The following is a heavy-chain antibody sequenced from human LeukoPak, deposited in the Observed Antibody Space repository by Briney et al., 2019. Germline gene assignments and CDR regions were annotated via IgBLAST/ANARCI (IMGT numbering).Heavy chain of an antibody. CDR2: INWNGGST. V-gene: IGHV3-20*04. CDR1: GFTFDDYG. D-gene: IGHD4-23*01. J-gene: IGHJ3*02. CDR3: ARDGTYAGNSVPFDI. Sequence: GGSLRLSCAASGFTFDDYGMSWVRQAPGKGLEWVSGINWNGGSTGYADSVKGRFTISRDNAKNSLYLQMNSLRAEDTAVYYCARDGTYAGNSVPFDIWGQGTMVTVSS.